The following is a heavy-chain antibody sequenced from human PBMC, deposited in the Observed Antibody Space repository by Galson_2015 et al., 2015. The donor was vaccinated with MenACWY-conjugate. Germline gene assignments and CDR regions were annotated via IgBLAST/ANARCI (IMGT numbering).Heavy chain of an antibody. J-gene: IGHJ4*02. Sequence: LRLSCAASGFTFSNSWMNWIRQAPGSGLEWVANINPEGSRGTYVDSVKGRFTISRDNAENSVYLEMNSLRPEDTAVFYCAAWTADDNYWAQGTLVTVSS. V-gene: IGHV3-7*01. D-gene: IGHD3/OR15-3a*01. CDR3: AAWTADDNY. CDR2: INPEGSRG. CDR1: GFTFSNSW.